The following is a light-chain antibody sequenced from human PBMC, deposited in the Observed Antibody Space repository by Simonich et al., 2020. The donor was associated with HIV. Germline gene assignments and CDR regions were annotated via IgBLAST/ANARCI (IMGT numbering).Light chain of an antibody. CDR2: GAS. CDR3: QQYGSSPFT. Sequence: EIVMTQSPATLSVSPGERATLPCRASQSVSSNLAWYQQKPGQAPRLLIYGASTRATGIPARFSGSGFGTEFTLTISRLEPEDFAVYYCQQYGSSPFTFGPGTKVDIK. V-gene: IGKV3-15*01. CDR1: QSVSSN. J-gene: IGKJ3*01.